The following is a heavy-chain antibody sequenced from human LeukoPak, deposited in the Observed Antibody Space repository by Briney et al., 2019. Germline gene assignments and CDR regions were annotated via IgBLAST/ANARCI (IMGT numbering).Heavy chain of an antibody. D-gene: IGHD5-18*01. J-gene: IGHJ4*02. CDR2: INHSGSI. CDR1: GGSFSGYY. V-gene: IGHV4-34*01. CDR3: ARGFRRGYSYDRRGYYFDY. Sequence: PSETLSLTCAVYGGSFSGYYWSWIRQPPGKGLEWIGEINHSGSINYNPSLKSRVTISVDTSKNQFSLKLSSVTAADTAVYYCARGFRRGYSYDRRGYYFDYWGQGTLATASS.